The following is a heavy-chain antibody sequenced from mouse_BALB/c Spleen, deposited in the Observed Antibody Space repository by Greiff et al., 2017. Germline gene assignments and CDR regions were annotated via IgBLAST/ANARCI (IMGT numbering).Heavy chain of an antibody. V-gene: IGHV1-14*01. CDR2: INPYNDGT. CDR3: ASYGYDGGAWFAY. J-gene: IGHJ3*01. Sequence: VQLQQSGPELVKPGASVKMSCKASGYTFTSYVMHWVKQKPGQGLEWIGYINPYNDGTKYKEKFKGKATLTSDKSSSTAYMELSSLTSEDSAVYYCASYGYDGGAWFAYWGQGTLVTVSA. CDR1: GYTFTSYV. D-gene: IGHD2-2*01.